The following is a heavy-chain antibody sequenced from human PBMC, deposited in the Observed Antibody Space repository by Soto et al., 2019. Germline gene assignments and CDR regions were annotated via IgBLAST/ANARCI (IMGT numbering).Heavy chain of an antibody. V-gene: IGHV3-23*01. J-gene: IGHJ4*02. CDR1: GFTFSSYA. CDR2: ISGSGGST. D-gene: IGHD4-17*01. CDR3: AKAIFMTTVTTNY. Sequence: HPGGSLRLSCAASGFTFSSYALSWVRQAPGKGLEWVSAISGSGGSTYYADSVKGRFTISRDNSKNTLYLQMNSLRAEDTAVYYCAKAIFMTTVTTNYWGQGTLVTVSS.